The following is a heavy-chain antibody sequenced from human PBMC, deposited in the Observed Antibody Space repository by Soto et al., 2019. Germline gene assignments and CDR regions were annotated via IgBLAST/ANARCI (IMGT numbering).Heavy chain of an antibody. CDR2: IYYDGSNK. V-gene: IGHV3-33*01. CDR3: ARDIAVDVANWYFDL. Sequence: QVQLVEYGGGVVQPGRSLRLSCAASGFTFSNYGMHWVRQAPGKGLEWVTLIYYDGSNKYYADSVKGRITIARDNSKNTPSLQMNSLRAEDTAVYYCARDIAVDVANWYFDLWGRGTLVTVSS. J-gene: IGHJ2*01. D-gene: IGHD6-19*01. CDR1: GFTFSNYG.